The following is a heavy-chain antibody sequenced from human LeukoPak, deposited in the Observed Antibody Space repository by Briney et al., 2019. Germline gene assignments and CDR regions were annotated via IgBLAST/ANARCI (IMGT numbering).Heavy chain of an antibody. V-gene: IGHV1-46*01. CDR1: GSTFTSYY. D-gene: IGHD3-16*01. Sequence: ASVKLSCSASGSTFTSYYIHWGREAPGQGLGWMGIINTSGGSTSYAQKFQGRVTMTRDTSTSTVYMELSSLRSEDTAVYYCAREIDYGNHDAFDIWGQGTMVTVSS. CDR2: INTSGGST. J-gene: IGHJ3*02. CDR3: AREIDYGNHDAFDI.